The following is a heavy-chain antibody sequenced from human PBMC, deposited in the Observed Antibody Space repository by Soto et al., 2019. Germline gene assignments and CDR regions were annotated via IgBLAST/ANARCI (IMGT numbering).Heavy chain of an antibody. V-gene: IGHV3-30*18. Sequence: QVQLVESGGGVVQPGRSLRLSCAASGFTFSSYGMHWVRQAPGKGLEWVAVISYDGSNKYYADSVKGRFTISRDNSKNTLYLQMNSLSAEDTAVYYCAKANLLDYWGQGTLVTVSS. CDR3: AKANLLDY. CDR1: GFTFSSYG. CDR2: ISYDGSNK. J-gene: IGHJ4*02.